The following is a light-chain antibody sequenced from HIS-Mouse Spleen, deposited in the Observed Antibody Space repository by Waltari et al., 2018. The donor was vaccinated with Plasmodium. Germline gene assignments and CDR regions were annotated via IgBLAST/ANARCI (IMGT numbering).Light chain of an antibody. Sequence: DTQMTQSPSSLSASVGDRVTITCRASQSICSYLNWYQQKPGKAPKLLIYAASSLQSGVPSRFSGSGSGTDFTLTISSLQPEDFATYYCQQSYSTPQLTFGGGTKVEIK. CDR3: QQSYSTPQLT. J-gene: IGKJ4*01. CDR2: AAS. V-gene: IGKV1-39*01. CDR1: QSICSY.